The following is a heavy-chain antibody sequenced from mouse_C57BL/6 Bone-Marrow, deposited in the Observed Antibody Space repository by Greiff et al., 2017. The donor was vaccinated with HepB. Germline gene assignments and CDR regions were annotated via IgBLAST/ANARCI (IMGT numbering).Heavy chain of an antibody. CDR3: TRRSYYWGGFAY. D-gene: IGHD2-12*01. V-gene: IGHV1-15*01. Sequence: VQLQQSGAELVRPGASVTLSCKASGYTFTDYEMHWVKQTPVHGLEWIGAIDPETGGTAYNQKFKGKAILTADKSSSTAYMELRSLTSEDSAVYYWTRRSYYWGGFAYWGQGTLVTVSA. CDR1: GYTFTDYE. CDR2: IDPETGGT. J-gene: IGHJ3*01.